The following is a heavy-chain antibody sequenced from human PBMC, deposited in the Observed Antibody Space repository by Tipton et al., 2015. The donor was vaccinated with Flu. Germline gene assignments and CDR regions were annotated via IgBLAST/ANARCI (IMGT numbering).Heavy chain of an antibody. CDR3: TRVGGDYRDTSGFNPGFDL. D-gene: IGHD3-22*01. J-gene: IGHJ5*02. CDR1: GASISSYY. V-gene: IGHV4-59*01. Sequence: GASISSYYWSWIRQPPGKGLEWIGYIYYSGIINYNPSHKSRVTISVDTSKNQFSLRLGSVTATDTAVYYCTRVGGDYRDTSGFNPGFDLWGQGTLVTVSS. CDR2: IYYSGII.